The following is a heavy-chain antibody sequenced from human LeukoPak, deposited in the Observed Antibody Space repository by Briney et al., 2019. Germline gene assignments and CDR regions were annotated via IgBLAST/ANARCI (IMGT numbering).Heavy chain of an antibody. V-gene: IGHV4-39*01. CDR1: GGSISSSSYY. D-gene: IGHD3-3*01. J-gene: IGHJ4*02. CDR3: ARGSRVIIDFWSGYYGMLDY. Sequence: SETLSLTCTVSGGSISSSSYYWGRIRQPPGKGLEWIGSIYYSGSTYYNPSLKSRVTISVDTSKNQFSLKLSSVTAADTAVYYCARGSRVIIDFWSGYYGMLDYWGQGTLVTVSS. CDR2: IYYSGST.